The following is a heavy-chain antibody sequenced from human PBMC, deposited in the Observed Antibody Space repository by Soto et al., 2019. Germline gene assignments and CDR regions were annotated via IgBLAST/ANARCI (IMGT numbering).Heavy chain of an antibody. CDR1: GDSVSSNSAG. V-gene: IGHV6-1*01. CDR3: ARGRTGLFCSRNKCPGNWFDP. CDR2: TYYRSKWYY. J-gene: IGHJ5*02. D-gene: IGHD2-2*01. Sequence: SQTLSLTCAITGDSVSSNSAGWSWVRQSPSRGLEWLGRTYYRSKWYYEYAVSVRGRITINPDTSKNQFSLNLSSVTAADTAVYYCARGRTGLFCSRNKCPGNWFDPWGQGTLVTVSS.